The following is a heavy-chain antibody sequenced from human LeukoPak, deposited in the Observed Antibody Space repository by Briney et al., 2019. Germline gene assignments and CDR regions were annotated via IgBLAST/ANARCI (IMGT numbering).Heavy chain of an antibody. CDR3: ARDLTGEPPFIDY. V-gene: IGHV3-9*01. CDR2: ISWNSGNI. CDR1: GFTFDDYG. J-gene: IGHJ4*02. Sequence: PGRSLRLSCAASGFTFDDYGMHWVRQPPGKGLEWVSGISWNSGNIGYADSVKGRFTISRDNAKNSLYLQMSSLRAEDTAIYYCARDLTGEPPFIDYWGQGTLVTVSS. D-gene: IGHD1-20*01.